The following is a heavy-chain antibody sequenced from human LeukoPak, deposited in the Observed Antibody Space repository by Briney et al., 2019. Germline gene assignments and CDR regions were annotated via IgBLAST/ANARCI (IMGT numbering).Heavy chain of an antibody. J-gene: IGHJ4*02. CDR2: IIPILGIA. D-gene: IGHD5-24*01. V-gene: IGHV1-69*04. Sequence: SVKVSCKASGGTFSSYAISWVRQAPGQGLEWMGRIIPILGIANYAQKFQGRVTITADKSTSTAYMELSSLRSEDTAVYYCARDHHRDGYNRDWGQGTLVTVSS. CDR1: GGTFSSYA. CDR3: ARDHHRDGYNRD.